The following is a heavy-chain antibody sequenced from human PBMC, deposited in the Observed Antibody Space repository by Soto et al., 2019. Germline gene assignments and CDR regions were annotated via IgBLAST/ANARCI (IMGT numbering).Heavy chain of an antibody. CDR1: GDSVTSDSYD. J-gene: IGHJ5*01. CDR3: AKGFSTGLYVDS. V-gene: IGHV4-61*01. Sequence: QVQLQESGPGLVKPSGTLSLTCSVSGDSVTSDSYDWTWMRQPPGKTLEWVGFILSSGGTSTNPSLRSRLSMSVDTSKNQFSMRLTSVTAADTGVYFCAKGFSTGLYVDSWGRGAQVTVSS. CDR2: ILSSGGT. D-gene: IGHD6-19*01.